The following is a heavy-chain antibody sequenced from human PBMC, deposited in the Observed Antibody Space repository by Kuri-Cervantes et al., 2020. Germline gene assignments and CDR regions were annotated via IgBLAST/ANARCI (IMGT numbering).Heavy chain of an antibody. CDR3: ARDLRGITMVRGDYFDY. D-gene: IGHD3-10*01. V-gene: IGHV3-30*02. CDR2: IRYDGSDT. J-gene: IGHJ4*02. CDR1: GLVLSNFG. Sequence: GGSLRLSCAASGLVLSNFGVHWVRQTPGKGMEWVAFIRYDGSDTYYGDSVKGRFTISRDNAKNSLYLQMNSLRAEDTAVYYYARDLRGITMVRGDYFDYWGQGTLVTVSS.